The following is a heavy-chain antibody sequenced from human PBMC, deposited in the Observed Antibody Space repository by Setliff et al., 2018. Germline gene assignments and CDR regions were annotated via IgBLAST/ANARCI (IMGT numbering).Heavy chain of an antibody. V-gene: IGHV3-21*01. CDR2: ITSGSSNI. CDR1: GFTFSTYS. D-gene: IGHD3-22*01. CDR3: ARLALTGYDSSGYYYALEYYYYMDV. J-gene: IGHJ6*03. Sequence: PGGSLRLSCAASGFTFSTYSMNWVRQAPGKGLEWVASITSGSSNIWYADSVKGRFTISRDNAKNSLYMQMNSLRAEDTAVYYCARLALTGYDSSGYYYALEYYYYMDVWGKGTTVTVSS.